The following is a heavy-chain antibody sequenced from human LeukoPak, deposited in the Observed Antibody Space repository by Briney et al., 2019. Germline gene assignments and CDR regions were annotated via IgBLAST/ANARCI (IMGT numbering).Heavy chain of an antibody. Sequence: GGSLRLSCAASGLTVSGHYMSWVRQAPGKGLEWVTVIYSGAGTHYADSVKGRFTISRDNSKNTLYLQMNSLRAEDTAVYYCGSSYTSSWPEIDYWGQGTLVTVSS. CDR3: GSSYTSSWPEIDY. CDR1: GLTVSGHY. CDR2: IYSGAGT. V-gene: IGHV3-66*01. J-gene: IGHJ4*02. D-gene: IGHD6-13*01.